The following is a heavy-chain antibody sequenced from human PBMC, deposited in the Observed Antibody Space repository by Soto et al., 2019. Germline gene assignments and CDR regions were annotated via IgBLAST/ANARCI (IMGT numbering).Heavy chain of an antibody. CDR3: ARTTITMVRGVRYFDY. J-gene: IGHJ4*02. Sequence: PSETLSLTCTVSGGSFSSGGYYWSWIRQYPGKGLEWIGYIYYSGSTYYNLSLKSRVTISVDTSKNQFSLRLNSVTAADTAVYYCARTTITMVRGVRYFDYWGQGTLVTVSS. CDR2: IYYSGST. V-gene: IGHV4-31*03. D-gene: IGHD3-10*01. CDR1: GGSFSSGGYY.